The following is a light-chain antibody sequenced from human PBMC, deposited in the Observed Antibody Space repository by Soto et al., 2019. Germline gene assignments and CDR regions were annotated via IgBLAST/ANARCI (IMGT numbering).Light chain of an antibody. Sequence: DIQMTQSPSSLSASVGDRVTITCRASQSISSYLNWYQQKPGKAPKLLIYAASSLESGVPSRFSGSGSGTDFTLTISSLQPEDFATYHCQQSYSTPRTFGQGTKVEIK. CDR2: AAS. CDR3: QQSYSTPRT. V-gene: IGKV1-39*01. CDR1: QSISSY. J-gene: IGKJ1*01.